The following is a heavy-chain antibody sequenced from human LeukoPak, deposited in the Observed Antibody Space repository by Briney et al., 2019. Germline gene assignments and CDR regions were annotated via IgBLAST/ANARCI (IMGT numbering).Heavy chain of an antibody. CDR1: GGSFSGYY. Sequence: PSETLSFTCAVYGGSFSGYYWSWIRQPPGKGLEWIGEINHSGSTNYNPSLKSRVTISVDTSKNQFSLKLSSVTAADTAVYYCARVRYYYGSGPRYYFDYWGQGTLVTVSS. CDR3: ARVRYYYGSGPRYYFDY. D-gene: IGHD3-10*01. CDR2: INHSGST. J-gene: IGHJ4*02. V-gene: IGHV4-34*01.